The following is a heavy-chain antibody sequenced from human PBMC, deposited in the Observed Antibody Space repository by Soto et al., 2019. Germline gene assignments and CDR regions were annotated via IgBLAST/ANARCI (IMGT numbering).Heavy chain of an antibody. CDR2: IGTAGDT. Sequence: GSLRLSCAASGFTFSSYDMHWVRQATGKGLEWVSAIGTAGDTYYPGSVKGRFTISRENAKNSLYLQMNSLRAEDTAVYYCARVAAAGYYYYYGMDVWGQGTTVTVSS. J-gene: IGHJ6*02. V-gene: IGHV3-13*01. D-gene: IGHD6-13*01. CDR3: ARVAAAGYYYYYGMDV. CDR1: GFTFSSYD.